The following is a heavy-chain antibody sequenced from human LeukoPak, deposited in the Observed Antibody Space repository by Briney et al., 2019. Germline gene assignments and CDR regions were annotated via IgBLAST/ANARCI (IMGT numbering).Heavy chain of an antibody. V-gene: IGHV3-30*02. J-gene: IGHJ4*02. CDR2: IRYDGINK. CDR3: AKDDCSTTSCPDYYFDY. Sequence: PGGSLRLSCAASGFTFSSYGMHWVRQAPGKGLEGVAFIRYDGINKYYADSVKGRFTISRDNSKNTLYLQMNSLRAEDTAAYYCAKDDCSTTSCPDYYFDYWGQGTLLTVSS. D-gene: IGHD2-2*01. CDR1: GFTFSSYG.